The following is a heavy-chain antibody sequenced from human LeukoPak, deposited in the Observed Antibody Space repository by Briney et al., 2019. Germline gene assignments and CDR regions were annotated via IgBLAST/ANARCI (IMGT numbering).Heavy chain of an antibody. CDR1: GGSISSSSYY. CDR2: IYYSGST. V-gene: IGHV4-39*07. Sequence: SETLSLTCTVSGGSISSSSYYWGWIRQPPGKGLEWIGSIYYSGSTYYNPSLKSRVTISVDTSKNQFSLKLSSVTAADTAVYYCARGDIAPSDYWGQGTLVTVSS. D-gene: IGHD5-12*01. CDR3: ARGDIAPSDY. J-gene: IGHJ4*02.